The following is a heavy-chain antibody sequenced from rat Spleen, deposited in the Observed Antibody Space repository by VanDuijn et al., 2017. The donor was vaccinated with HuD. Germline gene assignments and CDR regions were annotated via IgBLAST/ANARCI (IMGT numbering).Heavy chain of an antibody. V-gene: IGHV5-25*01. J-gene: IGHJ4*01. CDR1: GFTFSDNY. CDR3: ARGIYGFWYVMDA. D-gene: IGHD1-11*01. Sequence: EVQLVESDGGLVQPGRSLKLSCAVSGFTFSDNYMAWVRQAPTKGLEWVASISPSGGSTYYRDSVKGRFTVSRDNAKSTLYLQMDSLRSEDTATYYCARGIYGFWYVMDAWGQGASVTVSS. CDR2: ISPSGGST.